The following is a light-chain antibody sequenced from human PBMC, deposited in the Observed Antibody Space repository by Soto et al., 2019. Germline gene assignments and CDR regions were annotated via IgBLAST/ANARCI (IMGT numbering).Light chain of an antibody. V-gene: IGKV3-20*01. CDR3: QQYGSSPLT. CDR2: GAS. J-gene: IGKJ4*01. Sequence: EIVLTQSPGTLSLSPGERVTLSCRASQSVSSSFLAWYQQKPGQAPRLLIYGASSRATGIPDRFGGSGSGTEFTLTISRLEPEDFAVYFCQQYGSSPLTFVGGTKVEIK. CDR1: QSVSSSF.